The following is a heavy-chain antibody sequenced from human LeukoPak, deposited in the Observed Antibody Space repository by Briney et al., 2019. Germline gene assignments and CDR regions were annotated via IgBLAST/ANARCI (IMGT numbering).Heavy chain of an antibody. CDR1: GFTFTTYW. CDR2: INSDGSIT. D-gene: IGHD3-10*01. J-gene: IGHJ4*02. Sequence: PGGSLRLSCAASGFTFTTYWMHWVRQAPGKGLVWVSHINSDGSITSYADSVKGRFTISRDNAKNTLYLQMNSLRAEDTAVYYCARDASKRGAHDYWGQGTLVTVSS. V-gene: IGHV3-74*01. CDR3: ARDASKRGAHDY.